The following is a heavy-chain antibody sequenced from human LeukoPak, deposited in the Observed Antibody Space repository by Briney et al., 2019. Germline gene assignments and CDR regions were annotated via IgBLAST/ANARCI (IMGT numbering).Heavy chain of an antibody. CDR2: MNPNSGNT. D-gene: IGHD3-9*01. V-gene: IGHV1-8*01. J-gene: IGHJ4*02. Sequence: ASVKVSCKASGYTFTSYDINWVRQATGQGLEWMGWMNPNSGNTGYAQKFQGRVTMTRNTSISTAYMELSSLRSEDTAVYYCARGSHYYDILTGYYFDYWAREPWSPSPQ. CDR3: ARGSHYYDILTGYYFDY. CDR1: GYTFTSYD.